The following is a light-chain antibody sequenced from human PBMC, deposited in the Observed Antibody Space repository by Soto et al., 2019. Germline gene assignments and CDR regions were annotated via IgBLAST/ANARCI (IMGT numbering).Light chain of an antibody. Sequence: IPLTQSPSTLSGSLGDSATITCRASQTISSWLALYQQKPGKAPKLLIYKASTLKSGVPSRFSGSGSGTEFTLTISSLQPDDFATYYCQHYNSYSEAFGQGSKVDIK. CDR2: KAS. CDR3: QHYNSYSEA. J-gene: IGKJ1*01. V-gene: IGKV1-5*03. CDR1: QTISSW.